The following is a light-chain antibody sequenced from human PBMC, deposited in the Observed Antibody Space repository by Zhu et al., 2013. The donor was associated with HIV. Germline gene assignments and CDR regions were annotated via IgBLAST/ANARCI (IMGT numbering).Light chain of an antibody. CDR1: QSVFSY. J-gene: IGKJ1*01. CDR3: QQYSNWPET. V-gene: IGKV3-15*01. Sequence: EIVMTQSPGTLSVSPGERATLSCRASQSVFSYLAWYQQRPGQPPRLLIYDSSTRATGVPARFSGSGSETDFTLTISSLQSGDFAVYYCQQYSNWPETFGQGTKVEVK. CDR2: DSS.